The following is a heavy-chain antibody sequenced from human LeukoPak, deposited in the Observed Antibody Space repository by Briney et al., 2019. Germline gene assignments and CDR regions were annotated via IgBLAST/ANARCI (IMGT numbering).Heavy chain of an antibody. CDR1: GRSISRGSDC. J-gene: IGHJ4*02. CDR3: ARHVGISLVRGLTPYYFDS. V-gene: IGHV4-61*02. CDR2: IYPNGRS. Sequence: SQTLSLTYTVSGRSISRGSDCWSWIRQPAGKGLEWIGRIYPNGRSNHNSSLRGRVTISADESKNQISLELTSVTAADTALYYCARHVGISLVRGLTPYYFDSWGQGTLVIVSS. D-gene: IGHD3-10*01.